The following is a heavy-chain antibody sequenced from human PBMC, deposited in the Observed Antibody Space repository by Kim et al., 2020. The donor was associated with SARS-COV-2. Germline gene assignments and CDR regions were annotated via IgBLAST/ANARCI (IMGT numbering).Heavy chain of an antibody. Sequence: GGSLRLSCAASGFTFSSYGMHWVRQAPGKGLEWVAVIWYDGSNKYYADSVKGRFTISRDNSKNTLYLQMNSLRAEDTAVYYCARDLLPRGYSYGDFDYWGQGTLVTVSS. CDR3: ARDLLPRGYSYGDFDY. J-gene: IGHJ4*02. CDR2: IWYDGSNK. V-gene: IGHV3-33*01. D-gene: IGHD5-18*01. CDR1: GFTFSSYG.